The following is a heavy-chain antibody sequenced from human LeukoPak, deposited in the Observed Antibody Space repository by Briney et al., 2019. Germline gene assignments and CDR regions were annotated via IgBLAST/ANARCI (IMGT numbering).Heavy chain of an antibody. CDR1: GFTFSSYG. CDR3: ARDSWEIQLHY. Sequence: GGSLRLSCAASGFTFSSYGMHWVRQAPGKGLEWVAFIRYDGSNKYYADSVKGRFTISRDNAKNSLYLQMNSLRAEDTAVYYCARDSWEIQLHYWGQGTLVTVSS. V-gene: IGHV3-30*02. CDR2: IRYDGSNK. J-gene: IGHJ4*02. D-gene: IGHD5-18*01.